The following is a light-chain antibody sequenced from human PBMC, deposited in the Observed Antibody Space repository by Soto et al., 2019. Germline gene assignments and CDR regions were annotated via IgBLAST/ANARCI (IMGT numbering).Light chain of an antibody. CDR2: DVT. J-gene: IGLJ2*01. V-gene: IGLV2-11*01. CDR3: CSYGGSYTLI. Sequence: QSVLTQPRSVSGSPGQSVTVSCTGTSSDVGGYNYVSWYQQHPGKAPKLIISDVTNRPSGVPDRFSGSKSGNTASLTISGLRGEDEAEYYCCSYGGSYTLIFGGGTKVTVL. CDR1: SSDVGGYNY.